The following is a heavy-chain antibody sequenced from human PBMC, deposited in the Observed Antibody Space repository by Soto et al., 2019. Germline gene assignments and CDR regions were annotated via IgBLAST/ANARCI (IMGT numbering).Heavy chain of an antibody. CDR3: APLKYVRLHIGAFDI. CDR2: ISKNGIDI. J-gene: IGHJ3*02. CDR1: GVSFSTEE. Sequence: EGSLRLSCAASGVSFSTEEMNGFRQAPGKGLEWVSYISKNGIDIYYADSVKGRFTISRDNANNSLFLQMDSLRPEDTAVYYCAPLKYVRLHIGAFDISGPAIM. V-gene: IGHV3-48*03. D-gene: IGHD2-8*01.